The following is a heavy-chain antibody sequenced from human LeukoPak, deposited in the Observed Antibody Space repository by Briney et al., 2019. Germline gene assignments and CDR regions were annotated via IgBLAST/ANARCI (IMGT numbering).Heavy chain of an antibody. CDR1: GFTFSSYS. Sequence: PGGSLRLSCAASGFTFSSYSMNWVRQAPGKGLEWVSSISSSSSYIYYADSVKGRFTISRDNAKNSLYLQMNSLRAEDTAVYYCARVWVYDTAPDYWGQGTLVTVSS. CDR3: ARVWVYDTAPDY. J-gene: IGHJ4*02. V-gene: IGHV3-21*01. CDR2: ISSSSSYI. D-gene: IGHD3-9*01.